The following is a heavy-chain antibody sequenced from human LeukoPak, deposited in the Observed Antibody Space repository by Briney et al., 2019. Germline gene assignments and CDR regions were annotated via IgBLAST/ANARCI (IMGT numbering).Heavy chain of an antibody. J-gene: IGHJ4*02. V-gene: IGHV4-59*01. Sequence: SETLSLTCTVSGDSTSSYYWSWIRQPPGEGLEWNGYLSKSGTTNYNPSHKSRVTISVDSSKNQFSLNLRSVTAADTAVYYCARDRVGATGHFDYWGQGVLVTVSS. CDR1: GDSTSSYY. CDR3: ARDRVGATGHFDY. D-gene: IGHD1-26*01. CDR2: LSKSGTT.